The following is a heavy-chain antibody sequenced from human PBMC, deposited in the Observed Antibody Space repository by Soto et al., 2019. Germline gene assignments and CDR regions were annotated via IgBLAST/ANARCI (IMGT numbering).Heavy chain of an antibody. J-gene: IGHJ4*01. D-gene: IGHD3-3*01. V-gene: IGHV4-31*03. CDR2: IYYNGNT. CDR3: AKLYPGNAIDN. Sequence: SETLSLTCTVSGGSISSGDYYWSWIRQLPGKDLEWIAYIYYNGNTYYTPSLKSRATISLDTSRNQFFLNLNSVTAADTAVYYCAKLYPGNAIDNWGHGNLVTVSS. CDR1: GGSISSGDYY.